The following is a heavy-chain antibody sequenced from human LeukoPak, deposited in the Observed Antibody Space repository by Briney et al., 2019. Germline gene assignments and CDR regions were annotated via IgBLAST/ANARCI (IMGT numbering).Heavy chain of an antibody. D-gene: IGHD3-10*01. CDR1: GYTFTSYG. CDR3: ARDVPYYYGSGSYYNDLYYYYYYGMDV. CDR2: ISAYNGNT. J-gene: IGHJ6*02. Sequence: ASVKVSCKASGYTFTSYGISWVRQTPGQGLEWMGWISAYNGNTNYAQKLQGRVTMTTDTSTSTAYMELRSLRSDDTAVYYCARDVPYYYGSGSYYNDLYYYYYYGMDVWGQGTTVTVSS. V-gene: IGHV1-18*01.